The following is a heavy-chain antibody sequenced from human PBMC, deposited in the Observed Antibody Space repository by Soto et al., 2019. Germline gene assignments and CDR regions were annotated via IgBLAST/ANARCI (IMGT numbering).Heavy chain of an antibody. CDR2: IFYTGST. J-gene: IGHJ6*02. CDR3: AREPLKWYGMDV. CDR1: GGSISSGDYY. D-gene: IGHD1-26*01. Sequence: SLTCTVSGGSISSGDYYWSWIRQSPGTGLEWIGYIFYTGSTYYNPSLRSRLAISVDTSKNQFSLKLSSVTAADAAVYYCAREPLKWYGMDVWGQGTTVTVSS. V-gene: IGHV4-30-4*01.